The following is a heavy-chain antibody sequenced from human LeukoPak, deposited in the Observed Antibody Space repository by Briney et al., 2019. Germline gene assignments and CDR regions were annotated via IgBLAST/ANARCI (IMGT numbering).Heavy chain of an antibody. CDR1: CGSISSGDHY. J-gene: IGHJ6*02. Sequence: SETLSLTCTVSCGSISSGDHYWSWIRQPPGKGLEWIGYIHYSGSTYYNASLKSRLTISPDTPKNQFSLKLSSVTAADTAVYYCARVSHYYYGMDVWGQGTTVTVSS. CDR3: ARVSHYYYGMDV. CDR2: IHYSGST. V-gene: IGHV4-30-4*01.